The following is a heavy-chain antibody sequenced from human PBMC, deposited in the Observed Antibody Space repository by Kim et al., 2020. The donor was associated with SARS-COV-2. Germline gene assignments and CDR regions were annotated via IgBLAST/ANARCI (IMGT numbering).Heavy chain of an antibody. CDR2: ISSNSGHT. V-gene: IGHV1-18*01. CDR1: GYGFSNYG. D-gene: IGHD3-22*01. CDR3: APYYDSNSYRGQWD. Sequence: ASVKVSCKASGYGFSNYGLVWARQAPGQGLEWMGWISSNSGHTKYAQNVQGRVTLTTDTSTNTGYMELSSLRSDDTAVYYCAPYYDSNSYRGQWDWGQGTPVTVSS. J-gene: IGHJ4*01.